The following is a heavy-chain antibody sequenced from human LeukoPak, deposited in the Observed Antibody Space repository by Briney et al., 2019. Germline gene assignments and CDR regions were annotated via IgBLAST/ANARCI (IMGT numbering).Heavy chain of an antibody. CDR2: ISYDGSNK. V-gene: IGHV3-30*18. J-gene: IGHJ6*02. Sequence: PGRSLRLSCAASGFTFSSYGMHWVRQAPGKGLEGVAVISYDGSNKYYADSVKGRFTISRDNSKNTLYLQMNSLRAEDTAVYYCAKGYYSNLSYYYYYGMDVWGQGTTVTVSS. CDR3: AKGYYSNLSYYYYYGMDV. CDR1: GFTFSSYG. D-gene: IGHD4-11*01.